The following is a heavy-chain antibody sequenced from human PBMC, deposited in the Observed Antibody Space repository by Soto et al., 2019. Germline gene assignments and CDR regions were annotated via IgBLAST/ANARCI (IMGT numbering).Heavy chain of an antibody. CDR3: ARRMGYYYYGMDV. V-gene: IGHV4-39*01. D-gene: IGHD2-8*01. CDR2: IYYSGST. Sequence: PSETLSLTCTVSGGSISSSSYYWGWIRQPPGKGLEWIGSIYYSGSTYYNPSLKSRVTISVDTSKNPFSLKLSSVTAADTAVYYCARRMGYYYYGMDVWGQGTTVTVSS. CDR1: GGSISSSSYY. J-gene: IGHJ6*02.